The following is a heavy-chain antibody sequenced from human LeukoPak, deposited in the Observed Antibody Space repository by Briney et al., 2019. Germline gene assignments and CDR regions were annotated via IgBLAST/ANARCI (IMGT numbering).Heavy chain of an antibody. V-gene: IGHV4-4*07. D-gene: IGHD3-10*01. CDR1: GDSISSFH. Sequence: SETLSLTCTVSGDSISSFHWSWLRQPAGKGLEWIGRIYTSGSTNYNPSLKSRVTMSVDTSKNQFSLKLSSVTAADTAVYYCARAQQITMVRENWFDPWGQGTLVTVSS. CDR3: ARAQQITMVRENWFDP. J-gene: IGHJ5*02. CDR2: IYTSGST.